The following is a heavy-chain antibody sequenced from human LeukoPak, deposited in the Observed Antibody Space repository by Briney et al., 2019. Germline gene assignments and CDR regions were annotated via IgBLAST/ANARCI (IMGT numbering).Heavy chain of an antibody. CDR1: GFTFSNAW. J-gene: IGHJ4*02. CDR3: AREPLQEGYCSGGGCYYFDY. CDR2: IKHDGSEK. Sequence: GGSLRLSCATSGFTFSNAWMSWVRQAPGKGLEWVAIIKHDGSEKYYVDSVKGRFTISRDNAKNSLYLQLNSLRAEDTAVYYCAREPLQEGYCSGGGCYYFDYWGQGTLVTVSS. D-gene: IGHD2-15*01. V-gene: IGHV3-7*04.